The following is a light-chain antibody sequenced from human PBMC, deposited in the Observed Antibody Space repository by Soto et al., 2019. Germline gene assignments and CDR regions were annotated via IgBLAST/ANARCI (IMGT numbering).Light chain of an antibody. J-gene: IGLJ1*01. CDR1: SSDIGRYNF. CDR3: SSYTSSSTYV. CDR2: EVT. Sequence: QSALTQPASVSGSPGQSITISCTGTSSDIGRYNFVSWYQHHPGKAPKLMIYEVTNRPSGVSNRFSGSKSGNTASLTISGLQAGDEADYYCSSYTSSSTYVFGTGTKVTVL. V-gene: IGLV2-14*01.